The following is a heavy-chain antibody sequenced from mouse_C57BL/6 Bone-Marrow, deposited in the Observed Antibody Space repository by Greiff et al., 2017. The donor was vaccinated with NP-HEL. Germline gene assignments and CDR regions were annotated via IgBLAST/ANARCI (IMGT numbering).Heavy chain of an antibody. V-gene: IGHV1-5*01. J-gene: IGHJ1*03. CDR2: IYPGNSDT. D-gene: IGHD1-1*01. CDR3: KVLLRSHWYFDV. CDR1: GYTFTSYW. Sequence: EVQLQQSGTVLARPGASVKMSCKTSGYTFTSYWMHWVKQRPGQGLEWIGAIYPGNSDTSYNQKFKGKAKLTAVTSASTAYMELSSLTNEDSAVYYCKVLLRSHWYFDVWGTGTTVTVSS.